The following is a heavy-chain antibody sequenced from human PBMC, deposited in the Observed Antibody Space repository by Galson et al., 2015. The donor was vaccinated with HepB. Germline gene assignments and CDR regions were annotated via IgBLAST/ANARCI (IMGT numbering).Heavy chain of an antibody. V-gene: IGHV3-48*04. CDR3: ARAPGRPSDYSNYPHGYYYYGMDV. Sequence: SLRLSCAASGFTFSSYSINWVRQAPGKGLEWVSYISSSSYTIYYADSVKGRFTISRDNAKNSLYLQMNSLRAEDTAVYYCARAPGRPSDYSNYPHGYYYYGMDVWGQGTTVTVSS. J-gene: IGHJ6*02. CDR1: GFTFSSYS. CDR2: ISSSSYTI. D-gene: IGHD4-11*01.